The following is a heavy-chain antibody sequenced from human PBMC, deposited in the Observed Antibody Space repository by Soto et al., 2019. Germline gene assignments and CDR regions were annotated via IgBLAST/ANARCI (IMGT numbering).Heavy chain of an antibody. CDR2: ISYAGSDK. Sequence: QVQLVESGGGVVQPGRSLRLSCAASGFTFSSYAMHWVRQAPGKGLEWVAVISYAGSDKYYADSGKGRFTISRDNSKNTLDLQMNSLRAEDTAVYYGAKELEDAFDIWGQGTMVTVSS. CDR3: AKELEDAFDI. V-gene: IGHV3-30-3*01. J-gene: IGHJ3*02. CDR1: GFTFSSYA.